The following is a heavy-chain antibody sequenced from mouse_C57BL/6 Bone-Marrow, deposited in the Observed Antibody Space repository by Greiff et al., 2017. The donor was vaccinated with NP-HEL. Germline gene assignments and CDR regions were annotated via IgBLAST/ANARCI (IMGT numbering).Heavy chain of an antibody. D-gene: IGHD2-4*01. CDR3: ARGGYDYEAN. CDR2: IYPRSGNT. J-gene: IGHJ2*01. CDR1: GYTFTSYG. Sequence: LVESGAELARPGASVKLSCKASGYTFTSYGISWVKQRTGQGLEWIGEIYPRSGNTYYNEKFKGKATLTADKSSSTAYMELRSLTSEDSAVYFCARGGYDYEANWGQGTTLTVSS. V-gene: IGHV1-81*01.